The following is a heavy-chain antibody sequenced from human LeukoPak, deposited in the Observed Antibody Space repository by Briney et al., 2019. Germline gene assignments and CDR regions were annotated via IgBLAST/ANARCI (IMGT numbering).Heavy chain of an antibody. CDR1: GGSFSGYY. CDR2: INHSGST. CDR3: ARETANGMGYYYYYYMDV. J-gene: IGHJ6*03. D-gene: IGHD2-8*01. Sequence: SETLSLTCAVYGGSFSGYYWSWIRQPPGKGLEWIGEINHSGSTNYNPSLKSRVTISVDKSKNQFSLKLSSVTAADTAVYYCARETANGMGYYYYYYMDVWGKGTTVTVSS. V-gene: IGHV4-34*01.